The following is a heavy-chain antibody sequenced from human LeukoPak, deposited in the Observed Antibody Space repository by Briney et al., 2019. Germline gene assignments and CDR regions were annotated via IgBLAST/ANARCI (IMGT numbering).Heavy chain of an antibody. J-gene: IGHJ5*02. CDR2: IYYSGST. CDR3: ARESSGYDWQWFDP. CDR1: GGSISSGGYY. Sequence: SETLSLTCTVSGGSISSGGYYWRWIRQHPGKGLEWIGYIYYSGSTYYNPSLKSRVTISVDTSKNQFSLKLSSVTAADTAVYYCARESSGYDWQWFDPWGQGTLVTVSS. V-gene: IGHV4-31*03. D-gene: IGHD5-12*01.